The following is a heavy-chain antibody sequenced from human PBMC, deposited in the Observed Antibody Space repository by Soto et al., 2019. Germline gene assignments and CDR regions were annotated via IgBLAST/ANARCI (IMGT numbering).Heavy chain of an antibody. Sequence: GESLKISCKGSGYSFAGYWITWVRQKPGKGLEWMGRIDPSDSQTYYSPSFRGHVTISVTKSITTVFLQWSSLRASDTSMYYCARQIYDSDTGPNFQYYFDSWGQGTPVTVSS. V-gene: IGHV5-10-1*01. CDR2: IDPSDSQT. CDR3: ARQIYDSDTGPNFQYYFDS. CDR1: GYSFAGYW. D-gene: IGHD3-22*01. J-gene: IGHJ4*02.